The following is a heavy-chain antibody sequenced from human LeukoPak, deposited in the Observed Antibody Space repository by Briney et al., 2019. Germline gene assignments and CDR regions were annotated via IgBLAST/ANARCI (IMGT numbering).Heavy chain of an antibody. CDR3: AREGRYFDWSTPHYYYYMDV. Sequence: SETLSLTCAVYGGSFSGYYWSWIRQPPGKGLEWNGEINHSGSTNYNPSLKSRVTISVDTSKNQFSLKLSSVTAADTAVYYCAREGRYFDWSTPHYYYYMDVWGKGTTVTVSS. J-gene: IGHJ6*03. CDR1: GGSFSGYY. V-gene: IGHV4-34*01. D-gene: IGHD3-9*01. CDR2: INHSGST.